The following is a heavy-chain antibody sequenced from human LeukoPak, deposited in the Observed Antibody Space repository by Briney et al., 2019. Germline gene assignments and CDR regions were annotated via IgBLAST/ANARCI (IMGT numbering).Heavy chain of an antibody. CDR1: GFTVSGNY. Sequence: GGSLRLSCAASGFTVSGNYMSWVRQAPGKGLEWVSVIYSGGSTYYADSVKGRFTISRDNSKNTLYLQMNSLRAEDTAVYYCARDRAMYYYESSGYWGQGTLVTVSP. V-gene: IGHV3-66*01. CDR3: ARDRAMYYYESSGY. CDR2: IYSGGST. D-gene: IGHD3-22*01. J-gene: IGHJ4*02.